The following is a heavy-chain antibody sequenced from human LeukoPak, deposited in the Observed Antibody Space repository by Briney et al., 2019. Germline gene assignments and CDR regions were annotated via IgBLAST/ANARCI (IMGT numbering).Heavy chain of an antibody. Sequence: PGGSLRLSCAASGFTFSSYAMSWLRQAPGKALEGVSVTYTGGSTNYADSVKGRFSISRDNSTNTLYLQMNSLRAEDTAVYYCARVDVVTVGKNAFDIWGQGTMVTVSS. V-gene: IGHV3-53*01. CDR3: ARVDVVTVGKNAFDI. D-gene: IGHD4-23*01. J-gene: IGHJ3*02. CDR2: TYTGGST. CDR1: GFTFSSYA.